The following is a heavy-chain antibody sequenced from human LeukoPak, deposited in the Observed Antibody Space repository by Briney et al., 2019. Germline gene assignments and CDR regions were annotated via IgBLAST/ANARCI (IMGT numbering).Heavy chain of an antibody. CDR2: ISYDGSNK. J-gene: IGHJ6*02. D-gene: IGHD4-23*01. V-gene: IGHV3-30*18. CDR1: GFTFSSYG. Sequence: PGGSLRLSCAASGFTFSSYGMHWVRQAPGKGLEWVAVISYDGSNKYYADSVKGRFTISRDNSKNTLYLQMNSLRAEDTAVYYCAKVPDRVVTPDYGMDVWGQGTTVTVSS. CDR3: AKVPDRVVTPDYGMDV.